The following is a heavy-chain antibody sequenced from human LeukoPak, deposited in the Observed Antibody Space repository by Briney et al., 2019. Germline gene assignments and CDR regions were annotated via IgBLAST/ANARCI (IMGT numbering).Heavy chain of an antibody. CDR2: IIPIFGTA. CDR1: GGTFSSYA. J-gene: IGHJ3*02. D-gene: IGHD5-12*01. Sequence: ASVKVSCKASGGTFSSYAISWVRQAPGQGLEWMGGIIPIFGTANYAQKFQGRVTITADESTSTAYMELSSLRSEDTAVYYCARDRVGYSGYDDAFDIWGQGTMVTVSS. CDR3: ARDRVGYSGYDDAFDI. V-gene: IGHV1-69*13.